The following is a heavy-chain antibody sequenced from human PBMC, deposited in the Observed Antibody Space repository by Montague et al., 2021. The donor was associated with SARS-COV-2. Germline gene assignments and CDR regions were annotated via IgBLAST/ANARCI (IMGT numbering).Heavy chain of an antibody. D-gene: IGHD3-10*01. CDR3: AGGARVPTGGSCCDS. Sequence: SETLSLTCTVSGGSISTINYYWGWIRQPPGKGLEWIGSFYTSGTTYYNPSLNGRVTISVDTSKNQFSLRVTSVTAADTALYFCAGGARVPTGGSCCDSWGQGTLVPVSS. J-gene: IGHJ4*02. V-gene: IGHV4-39*07. CDR2: FYTSGTT. CDR1: GGSISTINYY.